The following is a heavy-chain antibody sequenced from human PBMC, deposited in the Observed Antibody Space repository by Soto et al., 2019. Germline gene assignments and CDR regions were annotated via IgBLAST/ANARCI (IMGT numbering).Heavy chain of an antibody. CDR2: ISYDGSNK. D-gene: IGHD6-25*01. Sequence: QVQLVESGGGVVQPGRSLRLSCAASGFTFSNYGMHWVRQAPGKRLEWAALISYDGSNKYYADSVKGRFTISRDNTKNTLYLQMNSLRAEDSAVYYCAKDLHSSGWAAYNFDCWGQGTLVTVSS. J-gene: IGHJ4*02. CDR1: GFTFSNYG. CDR3: AKDLHSSGWAAYNFDC. V-gene: IGHV3-30*18.